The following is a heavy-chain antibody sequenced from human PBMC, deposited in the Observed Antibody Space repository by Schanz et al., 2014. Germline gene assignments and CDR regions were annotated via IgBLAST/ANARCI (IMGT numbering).Heavy chain of an antibody. D-gene: IGHD2-15*01. V-gene: IGHV3-66*01. J-gene: IGHJ4*02. Sequence: EVQLVESGGGLVQPGGSLRLSCAASGFTVSNNYMSWVRQAPGKGLECVSIIYSDGSTYYVDSVKGRFIISRDNSKNTVYLQMNSLSAEDTAVYYCARDPGGTKTHGLWGQGTLVTVSS. CDR2: IYSDGST. CDR3: ARDPGGTKTHGL. CDR1: GFTVSNNY.